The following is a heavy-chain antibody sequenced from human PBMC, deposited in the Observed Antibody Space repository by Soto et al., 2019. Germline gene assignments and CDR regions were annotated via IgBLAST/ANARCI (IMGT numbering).Heavy chain of an antibody. V-gene: IGHV3-33*01. D-gene: IGHD3-10*01. CDR1: GFTFSSYG. CDR2: IWYDGSNK. CDR3: ASASGLLWFGESDAFDI. Sequence: PGGSLRLSCAASGFTFSSYGMHWVRQAPGKGLEWVAVIWYDGSNKYYADSVKGRFTISRDNSKNTLYLQMNSLRAEDTAVYYCASASGLLWFGESDAFDIWGQGTMVTVS. J-gene: IGHJ3*02.